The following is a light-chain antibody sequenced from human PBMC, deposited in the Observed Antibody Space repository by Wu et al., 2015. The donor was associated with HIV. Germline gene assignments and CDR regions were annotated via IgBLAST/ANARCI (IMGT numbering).Light chain of an antibody. CDR1: RSINSN. Sequence: EIVMTQSPATLSVSPGERATLSCRASRSINSNLAWYQQKPGQAPRLLIYGASTRATGIPARFTGSGSGTEFTLTISSLQSEDFAFYYCQQYNNWPFFGGGTKVEIK. CDR3: QQYNNWPF. J-gene: IGKJ4*01. V-gene: IGKV3-15*01. CDR2: GAS.